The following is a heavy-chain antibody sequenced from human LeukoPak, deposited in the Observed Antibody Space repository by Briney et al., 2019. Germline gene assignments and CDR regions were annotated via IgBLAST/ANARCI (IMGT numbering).Heavy chain of an antibody. D-gene: IGHD3-10*01. Sequence: PSETLSLTCTVSGGSISSHYWSWIRQPAGKGLEWIEHVYTFGITNYNPSLKSRVTMSLDTSKKQFSLILSSVTAADTAVYYCARDKYYGSGSYGKYNWFDPWGQGTLVTVSS. V-gene: IGHV4-4*07. CDR1: GGSISSHY. CDR3: ARDKYYGSGSYGKYNWFDP. CDR2: VYTFGIT. J-gene: IGHJ5*02.